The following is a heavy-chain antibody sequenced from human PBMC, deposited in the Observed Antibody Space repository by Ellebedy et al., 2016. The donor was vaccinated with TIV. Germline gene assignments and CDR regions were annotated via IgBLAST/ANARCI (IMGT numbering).Heavy chain of an antibody. CDR3: ATREWQDPMDV. CDR1: GHLFTNYG. V-gene: IGHV1-3*04. CDR2: INTGNGNT. D-gene: IGHD3-3*01. Sequence: ASVKVSCXASGHLFTNYGIHWVRQAPGQRLEWMGWINTGNGNTKYSQKLQGRVTITRDTSATTAYMELSGLMSEDTAVYYCATREWQDPMDVWGQGTTVTVSS. J-gene: IGHJ6*02.